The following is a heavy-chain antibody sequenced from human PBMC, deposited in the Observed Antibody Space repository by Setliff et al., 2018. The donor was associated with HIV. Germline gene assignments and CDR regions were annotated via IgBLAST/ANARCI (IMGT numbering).Heavy chain of an antibody. V-gene: IGHV4-39*01. D-gene: IGHD2-15*01. J-gene: IGHJ6*03. CDR2: IYYSGSA. CDR3: VRVGGGSWLGIHYYYYMDV. Sequence: LSLTCSVFGASISGSDYYWGWIRQLPEKGLEWIGSIYYSGSAYHNPSLKSRVAMSGDTAKKQFSLKLTSLTGADMAVYYCVRVGGGSWLGIHYYYYMDVWGKGITVTVSS. CDR1: GASISGSDYY.